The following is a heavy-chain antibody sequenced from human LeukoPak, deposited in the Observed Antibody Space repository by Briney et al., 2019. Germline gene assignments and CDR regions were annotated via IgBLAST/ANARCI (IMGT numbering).Heavy chain of an antibody. CDR1: GFTFSGSA. V-gene: IGHV3-73*01. J-gene: IGHJ5*02. CDR2: IRSKANSYAT. Sequence: SGGSLRLSCAASGFTFSGSAMHWVRQASGKGLEWVDRIRSKANSYATAYAASVKGRFTISRDDSKNTAYLQMNSLKTEDTAVYYCTRSYSSSSFDPWGQGTLVTVSS. D-gene: IGHD6-13*01. CDR3: TRSYSSSSFDP.